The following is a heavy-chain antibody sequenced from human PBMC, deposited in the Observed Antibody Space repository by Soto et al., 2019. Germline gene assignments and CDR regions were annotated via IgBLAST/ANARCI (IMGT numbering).Heavy chain of an antibody. V-gene: IGHV4-59*11. CDR3: ARSYYDFWSGLYYYYMDV. J-gene: IGHJ6*03. Sequence: SETLSLTCTVSGPSISSHYWSWIRQPPGEGLEWIGYIYYSGSTSYNPSLKSRVTISLDTSKNQFSLKPTSVTAADTAVYYCARSYYDFWSGLYYYYMDVWGKGTTVTVS. CDR2: IYYSGST. CDR1: GPSISSHY. D-gene: IGHD3-3*01.